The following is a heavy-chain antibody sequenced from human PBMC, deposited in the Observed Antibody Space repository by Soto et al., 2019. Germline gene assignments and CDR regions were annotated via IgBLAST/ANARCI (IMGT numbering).Heavy chain of an antibody. V-gene: IGHV3-30-3*01. CDR1: GFTFSSYA. Sequence: VGSLRLSCAASGFTFSSYAMHWVRQAPGKGLEWVAVISYDGSNKYYADSVKGRFTISRDNSKNTLYLQMNSLRDEDTAVYYCARSIPAYYYYGMDVWGQGTTVTVSS. D-gene: IGHD2-21*01. CDR3: ARSIPAYYYYGMDV. CDR2: ISYDGSNK. J-gene: IGHJ6*02.